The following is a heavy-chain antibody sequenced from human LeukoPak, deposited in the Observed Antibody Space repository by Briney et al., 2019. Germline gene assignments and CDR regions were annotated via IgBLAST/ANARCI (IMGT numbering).Heavy chain of an antibody. CDR3: ARISYFFNSSGYYYYFDY. D-gene: IGHD3-22*01. Sequence: SGPALVKPTQTLTLNCTFSGFSLSTSGMCVSWIRQPPGKALEWLARIDWDDDKYYSTSLKTRLTISKDTSKNQVVLTMTNMDPVDTATYDCARISYFFNSSGYYYYFDYWGQGTLVTVSS. CDR2: IDWDDDK. CDR1: GFSLSTSGMC. J-gene: IGHJ4*02. V-gene: IGHV2-70*11.